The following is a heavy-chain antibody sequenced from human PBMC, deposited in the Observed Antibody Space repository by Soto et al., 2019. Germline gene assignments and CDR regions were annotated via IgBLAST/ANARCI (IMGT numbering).Heavy chain of an antibody. Sequence: GSLRLSCAASGFTFSSYSMNWVRQAPGKGLEWVSSISSSSSYIYYADSVKGRFTISRDNAKNSLYLQMNSLRAEDTAVYYCAREGADYGNYYYYYGMDVWGQGTAVTVSS. CDR2: ISSSSSYI. D-gene: IGHD4-17*01. J-gene: IGHJ6*02. CDR1: GFTFSSYS. CDR3: AREGADYGNYYYYYGMDV. V-gene: IGHV3-21*01.